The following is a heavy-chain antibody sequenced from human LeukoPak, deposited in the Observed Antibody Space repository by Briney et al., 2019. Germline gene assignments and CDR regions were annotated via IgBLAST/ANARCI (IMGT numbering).Heavy chain of an antibody. D-gene: IGHD5-18*01. J-gene: IGHJ4*02. Sequence: GGSLRLSCAASGFTFSSYAMHWVRQAPGMGLEWLAVISYDGSKRFYADSVKGRFTISRDDSKNTLYLQVSSLRAEDTAVYSCARPRTAKIPSAFDLWGQGTLVTVSS. V-gene: IGHV3-30*04. CDR1: GFTFSSYA. CDR3: ARPRTAKIPSAFDL. CDR2: ISYDGSKR.